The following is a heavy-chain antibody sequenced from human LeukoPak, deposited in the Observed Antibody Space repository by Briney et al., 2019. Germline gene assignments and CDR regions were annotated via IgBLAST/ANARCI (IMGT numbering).Heavy chain of an antibody. D-gene: IGHD2-2*01. CDR2: MNPNSGNT. V-gene: IGHV1-8*01. CDR3: ARGCGFGSSTSCPQFDY. Sequence: ASVRVSCKVSGYTFTSYDINWVRQATGQGLEWMGWMNPNSGNTGYAQKFQGRVTMTRNTSISTAYMELSSLRSEDTAVYYCARGCGFGSSTSCPQFDYWGQGTLVTVSS. J-gene: IGHJ4*02. CDR1: GYTFTSYD.